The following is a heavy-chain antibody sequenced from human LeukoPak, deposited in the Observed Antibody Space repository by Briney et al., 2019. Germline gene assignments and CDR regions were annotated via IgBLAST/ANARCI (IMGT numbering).Heavy chain of an antibody. CDR3: AKGQDYSNYYYFDY. D-gene: IGHD4-11*01. Sequence: GGSLRLSCAASGFTFSSYAMSWVRQAPGKGLEWVSTIGGSGGSTHYADSVKGRFTISRDNSKNTLYLQMNSLRAEDTAVYYCAKGQDYSNYYYFDYWGQGTLVTVSS. J-gene: IGHJ4*02. V-gene: IGHV3-23*01. CDR1: GFTFSSYA. CDR2: IGGSGGST.